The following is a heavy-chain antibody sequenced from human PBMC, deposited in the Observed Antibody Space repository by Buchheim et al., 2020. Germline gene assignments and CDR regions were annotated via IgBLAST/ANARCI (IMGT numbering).Heavy chain of an antibody. CDR2: IYTSGST. CDR1: GGSISSGSYY. CDR3: ARLPGVSGGYSYGFDY. J-gene: IGHJ4*02. V-gene: IGHV4-61*02. D-gene: IGHD5-18*01. Sequence: QVQLQESGPGLVKPSQTLSLTCTVSGGSISSGSYYWSWIRQPAGKGLEWIGRIYTSGSTNYNPSLKSRVTISVDTYKNQISLKLSSVTAADTAVYYCARLPGVSGGYSYGFDYWGQGTL.